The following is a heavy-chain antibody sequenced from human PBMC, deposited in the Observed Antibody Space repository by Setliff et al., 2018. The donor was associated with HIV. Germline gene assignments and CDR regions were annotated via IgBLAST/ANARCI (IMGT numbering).Heavy chain of an antibody. J-gene: IGHJ4*02. CDR2: IYYSGST. Sequence: LSLTCTVSGGSISPTNYYWGWIRQPPGKGLEWIGSIYYSGSTYYKSSLKNRVTISVDTSKNHFSLKVNFVTAADTAVYYCATLQSSGWPHGIEYWGQGTLVTVSS. CDR1: GGSISPTNYY. D-gene: IGHD6-19*01. CDR3: ATLQSSGWPHGIEY. V-gene: IGHV4-39*01.